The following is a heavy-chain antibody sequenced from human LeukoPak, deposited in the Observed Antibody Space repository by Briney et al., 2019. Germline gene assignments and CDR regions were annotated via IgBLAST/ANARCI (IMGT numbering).Heavy chain of an antibody. CDR2: ISAGDGSP. D-gene: IGHD1-26*01. Sequence: GGSLRLSCAASGFTFSSYAMTWDRQAPGKGLGWVSGISAGDGSPFYADSVKGRFTISRDNPKNTLYLQMNSLRAEDTAVYYCAKAGSFWGFDSWGQGTLVTVSS. CDR1: GFTFSSYA. J-gene: IGHJ4*02. CDR3: AKAGSFWGFDS. V-gene: IGHV3-23*01.